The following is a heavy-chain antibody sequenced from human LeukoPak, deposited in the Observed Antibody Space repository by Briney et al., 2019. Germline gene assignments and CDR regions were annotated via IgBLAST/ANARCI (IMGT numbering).Heavy chain of an antibody. CDR3: AKDSMSPVAGRGYNWFDP. CDR1: GFTFDDYT. CDR2: ISWDGGST. V-gene: IGHV3-43*01. D-gene: IGHD6-19*01. J-gene: IGHJ5*02. Sequence: GGSLRLSCAASGFTFDDYTMHWVRQAPGKGLEWVSLISWDGGSTYYADSVKGRFTISRDNSKNSLYLQMNSLRTEDTALYYCAKDSMSPVAGRGYNWFDPWGQGTLVTVSS.